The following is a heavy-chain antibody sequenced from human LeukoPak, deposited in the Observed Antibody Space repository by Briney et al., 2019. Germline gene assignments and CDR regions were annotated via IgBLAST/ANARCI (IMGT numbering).Heavy chain of an antibody. Sequence: PSETLSLTCTVSGGSISSYYWSWIRQPPGKGLEWIGYIYYSGSTNYNPSLKSRVTISVDTSKNQFSLKLSSVTAADTAVYYCARGERNYYDSSGYYYSRHDAFDIWGQGTMVTVSS. D-gene: IGHD3-22*01. CDR3: ARGERNYYDSSGYYYSRHDAFDI. CDR2: IYYSGST. V-gene: IGHV4-59*01. J-gene: IGHJ3*02. CDR1: GGSISSYY.